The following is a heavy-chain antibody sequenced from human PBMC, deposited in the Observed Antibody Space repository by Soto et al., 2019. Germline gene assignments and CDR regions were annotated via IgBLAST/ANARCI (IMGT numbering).Heavy chain of an antibody. CDR2: VKHSGNI. V-gene: IGHV4-34*01. D-gene: IGHD3-3*01. Sequence: QVQLQQWGAGLLEPSETLSLTCAVYGGSFSGYYWGWFRQPPGKGLEGIGEVKHSGNINYNPSLKTRLTVSVDTSKNQFSLKLSSMTGADTAMYYCARGSHFDFSSGYADSFDVWGQGTMVTVSS. CDR1: GGSFSGYY. CDR3: ARGSHFDFSSGYADSFDV. J-gene: IGHJ3*01.